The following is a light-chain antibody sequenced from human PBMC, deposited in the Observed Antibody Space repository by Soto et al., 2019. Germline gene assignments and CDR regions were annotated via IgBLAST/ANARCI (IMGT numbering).Light chain of an antibody. Sequence: DIQMTQSPSSLSASVGYTVTITCRSSQSISTQLNWYQQKPGKAPKVVIYAASNLQGGVPSRFSGSGSGTDFTLTISSLQHEDYASYYCQQSYSTPRTFGQGTKVDIK. CDR2: AAS. V-gene: IGKV1-39*01. J-gene: IGKJ1*01. CDR3: QQSYSTPRT. CDR1: QSISTQ.